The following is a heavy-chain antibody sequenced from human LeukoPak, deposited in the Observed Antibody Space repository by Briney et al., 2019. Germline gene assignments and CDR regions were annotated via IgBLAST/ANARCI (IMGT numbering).Heavy chain of an antibody. CDR3: ARDPKPDILTFGGPSGGYFDS. Sequence: SVKVSCKASGGTFTNYAINWVRQAPGQGLQWMGRTIPIFGLANYAPSFQDRVTITADKSTGTASMELSSLCSEDTAVYYCARDPKPDILTFGGPSGGYFDSWGQGTLVLVSS. CDR1: GGTFTNYA. J-gene: IGHJ4*02. CDR2: TIPIFGLA. V-gene: IGHV1-69*04. D-gene: IGHD3-16*01.